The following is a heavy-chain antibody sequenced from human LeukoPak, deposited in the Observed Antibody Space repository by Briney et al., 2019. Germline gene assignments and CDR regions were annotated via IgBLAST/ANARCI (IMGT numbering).Heavy chain of an antibody. V-gene: IGHV4-4*08. D-gene: IGHD3-9*01. J-gene: IGHJ6*03. CDR1: GGSISSYY. CDR3: AGESRNFDWLHYYYYYMDV. Sequence: SETLSLTCTVSGGSISSYYWSWIRQPPGKGLEWIGRIYTSGSTNYNPSLKSRVTISVDTSKNQFSLKLSSVTAADTAVYYCAGESRNFDWLHYYYYYMDVWGKGTTVTISS. CDR2: IYTSGST.